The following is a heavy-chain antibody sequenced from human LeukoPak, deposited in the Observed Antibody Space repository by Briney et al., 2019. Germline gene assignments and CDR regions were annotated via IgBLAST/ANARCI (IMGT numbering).Heavy chain of an antibody. Sequence: SGPTLVKPTQTLTPTCTFSGFSLSTTTAGVGWIRQPPGKALEWLALIYWDDNKRYSPSLESRLTITSDTPKNQVVLTLTNLDPLDTATYYCAHLRYLEYYFDYWSQGTLVTVSS. V-gene: IGHV2-5*02. CDR3: AHLRYLEYYFDY. CDR2: IYWDDNK. J-gene: IGHJ4*02. CDR1: GFSLSTTTAG. D-gene: IGHD4-17*01.